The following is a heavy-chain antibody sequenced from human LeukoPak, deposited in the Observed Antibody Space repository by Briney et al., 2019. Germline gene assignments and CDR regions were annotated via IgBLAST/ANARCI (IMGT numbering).Heavy chain of an antibody. J-gene: IGHJ4*02. V-gene: IGHV1-18*01. D-gene: IGHD5-12*01. CDR2: ISPYNDNT. CDR1: GYTFTNYG. CDR3: ARDYSGYDGFDY. Sequence: ASAKVSCKTSGYTFTNYGLSWVRQAPGQGLEWMGWISPYNDNTNYAQKFQGRVTMTTDTSTRTAYMELRSLRSDDTAVYYCARDYSGYDGFDYWGQGTLVTVSS.